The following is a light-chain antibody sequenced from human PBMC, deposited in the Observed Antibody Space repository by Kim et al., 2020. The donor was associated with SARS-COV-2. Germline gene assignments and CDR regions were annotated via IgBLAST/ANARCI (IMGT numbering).Light chain of an antibody. J-gene: IGKJ3*01. V-gene: IGKV1-9*01. Sequence: IQLTQSPSSLSASVGDRVTITCRASQGISSYLAWYQQKPGKAPKLLIYAASTLQSGVPSRFSGSGSGTDFTLTISSLQPEDFATYYSQQLNRYPPIFTFGPGTKVDIK. CDR1: QGISSY. CDR3: QQLNRYPPIFT. CDR2: AAS.